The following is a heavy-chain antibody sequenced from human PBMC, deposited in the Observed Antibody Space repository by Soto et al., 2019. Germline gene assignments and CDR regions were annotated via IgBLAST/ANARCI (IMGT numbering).Heavy chain of an antibody. CDR1: GFTFSDYY. CDR2: ISNSGRVT. J-gene: IGHJ4*02. CDR3: ARDHGAGGLALEF. V-gene: IGHV3-11*01. Sequence: QVHLEESGGGLVKSGGSLRLSCTASGFTFSDYYMSWIRQAPGKGLEWVSDISNSGRVTHHADSMEGRFTISRDNAKNSLYLQLNSLRPEDSAIYYCARDHGAGGLALEFWGQGTLVTVSS. D-gene: IGHD3-10*01.